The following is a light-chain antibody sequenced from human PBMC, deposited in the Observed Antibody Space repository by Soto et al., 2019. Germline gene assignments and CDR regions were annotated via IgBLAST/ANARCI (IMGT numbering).Light chain of an antibody. CDR1: SSDVGSYNL. Sequence: QSVLTQPASVSGSPGQSITISCTGTSSDVGSYNLVSWYQHHPGKAPKLIIYEGSKRPSGVSNRFSASKSGNAASLTISGLQAEDEADYYCSSYTAYTTLWVFGGGTKLTVL. J-gene: IGLJ3*02. V-gene: IGLV2-14*02. CDR3: SSYTAYTTLWV. CDR2: EGS.